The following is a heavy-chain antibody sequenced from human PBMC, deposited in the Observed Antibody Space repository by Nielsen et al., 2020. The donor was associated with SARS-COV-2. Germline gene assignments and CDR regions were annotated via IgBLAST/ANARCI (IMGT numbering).Heavy chain of an antibody. V-gene: IGHV1-24*01. J-gene: IGHJ3*02. Sequence: ASVNVSCKVSGYTLTELSMHWVRQAPGKGLEWMGGFDPEDGETIYAQKFQGRVTMTEDTSTDTAYMELSSLRSEDTAVYYCATDFFRTNWGSRLGEAFDICGQGTMVTVSS. CDR3: ATDFFRTNWGSRLGEAFDI. CDR1: GYTLTELS. D-gene: IGHD7-27*01. CDR2: FDPEDGET.